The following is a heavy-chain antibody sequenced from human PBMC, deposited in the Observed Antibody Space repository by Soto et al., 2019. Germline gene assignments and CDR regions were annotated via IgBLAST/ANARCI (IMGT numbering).Heavy chain of an antibody. CDR3: ARDHGGYYYVGGVLGFDY. Sequence: QVQLVESGGGVVQPGRSLRLSCAASGFTFSSYGMHWVRQAPGKGLEWVAVIWYDGSNKYYADSVKGRFTISRDNSKNTLYLQMNSLRAEDTAVYYCARDHGGYYYVGGVLGFDYWGQGTLVTVSS. V-gene: IGHV3-33*01. CDR1: GFTFSSYG. CDR2: IWYDGSNK. D-gene: IGHD3-22*01. J-gene: IGHJ4*02.